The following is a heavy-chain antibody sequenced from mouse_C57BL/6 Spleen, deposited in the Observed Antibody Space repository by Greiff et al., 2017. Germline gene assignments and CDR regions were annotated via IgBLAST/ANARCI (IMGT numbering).Heavy chain of an antibody. CDR3: ARARYYGSSFDY. J-gene: IGHJ2*01. CDR2: IYPGDGDT. D-gene: IGHD1-1*01. CDR1: GYAFSSYW. Sequence: QVQLQQPGAELVKPGASVKISCKASGYAFSSYWMNWVKQRPGKGLEWIGQIYPGDGDTNYNGKFKGKATLTADKSSSTAYMQLSSLTSEDSAVYFCARARYYGSSFDYWGKGTTLTVSS. V-gene: IGHV1-80*01.